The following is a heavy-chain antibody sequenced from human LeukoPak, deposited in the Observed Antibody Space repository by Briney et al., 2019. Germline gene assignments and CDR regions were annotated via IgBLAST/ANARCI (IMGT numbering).Heavy chain of an antibody. CDR2: ISNSGSTI. CDR1: GFTFSWYT. V-gene: IGHV3-48*04. D-gene: IGHD6-13*01. J-gene: IGHJ6*03. CDR3: VRGAAAGPRYYYYYMDV. Sequence: PGGSLRLSCAASGFTFSWYTMNWVRQAPGKGLEWVSHISNSGSTIYHADSVEGRFTISRDNAKNSLYLQMNSLRAEDTAVYYCVRGAAAGPRYYYYYMDVWGKGTTVTVSS.